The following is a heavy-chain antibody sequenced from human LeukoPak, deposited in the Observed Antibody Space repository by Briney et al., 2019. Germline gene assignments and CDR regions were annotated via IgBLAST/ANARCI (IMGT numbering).Heavy chain of an antibody. V-gene: IGHV4-4*07. CDR2: IYTSGST. D-gene: IGHD4-17*01. Sequence: PSETLSLTCTVSGGSISSYYWSWIRQPAGKGLEWIGRIYTSGSTNYNPSLKSRVTMSVDTSKNQFSLKLSSVTAADTAVYYCARHCDYGDFCAWFDPWGQGTLVTVSS. CDR1: GGSISSYY. J-gene: IGHJ5*02. CDR3: ARHCDYGDFCAWFDP.